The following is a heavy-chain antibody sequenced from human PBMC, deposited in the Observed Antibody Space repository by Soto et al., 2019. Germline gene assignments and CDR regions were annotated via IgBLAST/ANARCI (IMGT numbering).Heavy chain of an antibody. J-gene: IGHJ4*02. V-gene: IGHV3-30-3*01. CDR2: ISYDGSDK. CDR1: GFTFSPYT. Sequence: QVQLVESGGGVGQPGRSLRLSCAASGFTFSPYTMHWVRQTPGKGLEWVAVISYDGSDKNYADSVRGRFTISRDNSKNTLFLQMNSLRAEDTALYYCARGGGFCGADCYKGGSDYWGQGALVTVSS. CDR3: ARGGGFCGADCYKGGSDY. D-gene: IGHD2-21*02.